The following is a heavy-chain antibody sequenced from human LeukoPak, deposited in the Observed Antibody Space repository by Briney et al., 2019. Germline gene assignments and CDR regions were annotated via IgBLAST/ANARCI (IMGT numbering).Heavy chain of an antibody. Sequence: SETLSLTCTISNGSLSDYYWTWIRQSPEKGLEYIGYVYNTGKTIYNPSLKSRIRISLDTPRKQFSLKLNSVTAADTAVYYCVRGNYGSGSYADYWGQGTLATVSS. CDR1: NGSLSDYY. CDR2: VYNTGKT. J-gene: IGHJ4*02. D-gene: IGHD3-10*01. V-gene: IGHV4-4*08. CDR3: VRGNYGSGSYADY.